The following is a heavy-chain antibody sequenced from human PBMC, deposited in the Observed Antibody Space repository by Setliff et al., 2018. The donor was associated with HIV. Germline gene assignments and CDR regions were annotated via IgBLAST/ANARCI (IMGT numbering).Heavy chain of an antibody. CDR3: ARLGRPYSGQGWFDP. Sequence: SETLSLTCSVSGDSIFTSTYYWGWIRQPPGKRLEWIGSIYYSGNTYYNPSLKSRVTISVDTSRNQFFLNLSSVTATDSAVYYCARLGRPYSGQGWFDPWGQGTLVTVSS. J-gene: IGHJ5*02. CDR1: GDSIFTSTYY. CDR2: IYYSGNT. V-gene: IGHV4-39*01. D-gene: IGHD5-12*01.